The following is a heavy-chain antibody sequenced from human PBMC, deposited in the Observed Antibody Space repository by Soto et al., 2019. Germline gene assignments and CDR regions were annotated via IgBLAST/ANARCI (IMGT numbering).Heavy chain of an antibody. Sequence: GASVKVSCKASGYTFSTYGISWVRQAPGQGLEWMGWISAYNGNTKYAQKFQGRVTMTTDTPTSTAYMELRSLRSDDTAVYFCARDLWELQRAYDYYGMDVWGQGTTVTVSS. V-gene: IGHV1-18*01. CDR1: GYTFSTYG. CDR2: ISAYNGNT. J-gene: IGHJ6*02. D-gene: IGHD3-16*01. CDR3: ARDLWELQRAYDYYGMDV.